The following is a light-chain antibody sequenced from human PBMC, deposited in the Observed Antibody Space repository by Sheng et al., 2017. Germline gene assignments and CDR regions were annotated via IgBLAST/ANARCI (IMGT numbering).Light chain of an antibody. Sequence: DIVMTQSPDSLAVSLGERATINCKSSQSVLYSSNNKNYLAWYQQKPGQPPKLLIYWASTRESGVPDRFSGGGSGTDFTLTISSLQAEDVAVYYCQQYYSTPWTFGQGTKVE. CDR1: QSVLYSSNNKNY. V-gene: IGKV4-1*01. J-gene: IGKJ1*01. CDR2: WAS. CDR3: QQYYSTPWT.